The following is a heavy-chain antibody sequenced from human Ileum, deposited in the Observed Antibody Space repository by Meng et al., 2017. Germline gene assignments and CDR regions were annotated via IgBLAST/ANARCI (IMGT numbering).Heavy chain of an antibody. CDR2: VNHDGGT. V-gene: IGHV4-34*02. CDR1: GASFTGYS. D-gene: IGHD3-10*01. CDR3: AREGSWFGADY. J-gene: IGHJ4*02. Sequence: QGQLQQGGAGRLKPSETLSLTCTVYGASFTGYSWTWIRQSPGKGLEWIGEVNHDGGTNYSPSLKSRVIISIDTSKNQFSLKLTAVTATDAAVYYCAREGSWFGADYWGQGTLVTVSS.